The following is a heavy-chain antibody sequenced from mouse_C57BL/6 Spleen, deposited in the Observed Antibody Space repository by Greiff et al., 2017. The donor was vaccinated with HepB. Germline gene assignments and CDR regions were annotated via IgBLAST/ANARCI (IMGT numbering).Heavy chain of an antibody. Sequence: EVQLQQSGPELVKPGASVKIPCKASGYTFTDYNMDWVKQSHGKSLEWIGDINPNNGGTIYNQKFKGKATLTVDKSSSTAYMELRSLTSEDTAVYYCARRSSGYAGFAYWGQGTLVTVSA. J-gene: IGHJ3*01. CDR1: GYTFTDYN. D-gene: IGHD3-2*02. CDR3: ARRSSGYAGFAY. V-gene: IGHV1-18*01. CDR2: INPNNGGT.